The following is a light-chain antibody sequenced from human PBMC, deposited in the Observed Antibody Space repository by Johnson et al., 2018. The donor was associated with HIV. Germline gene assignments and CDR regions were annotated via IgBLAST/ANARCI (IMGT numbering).Light chain of an antibody. V-gene: IGLV1-51*01. CDR2: DND. CDR1: SSNIGINY. Sequence: QSVLTQPPSVSAAPGQKVTISCSGSSSNIGINYVSWFQQLPGTAPKLLIYDNDKRPSGIPDRFSGSKSGTSATMGITRLQTGDEAAYYCETWDSRLCGYFGFGSGTRLTVL. J-gene: IGLJ1*01. CDR3: ETWDSRLCGYFG.